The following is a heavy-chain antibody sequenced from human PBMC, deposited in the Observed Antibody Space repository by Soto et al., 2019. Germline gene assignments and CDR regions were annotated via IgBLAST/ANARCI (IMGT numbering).Heavy chain of an antibody. Sequence: PVESLKISCKGSGYSFTSYWIGWVRQMPGKGLEWMGIIYPGDSDTRYSPSFHGQVTISADKSISTAYLQWSSLKASDTAMYYCARSGTDPIYYYYGMDVWGQGTTVTVSS. J-gene: IGHJ6*02. D-gene: IGHD6-13*01. CDR1: GYSFTSYW. V-gene: IGHV5-51*01. CDR3: ARSGTDPIYYYYGMDV. CDR2: IYPGDSDT.